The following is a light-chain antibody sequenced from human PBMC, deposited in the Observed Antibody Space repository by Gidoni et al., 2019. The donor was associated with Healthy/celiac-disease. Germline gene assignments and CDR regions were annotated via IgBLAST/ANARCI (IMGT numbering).Light chain of an antibody. V-gene: IGKV3-15*01. CDR3: QQYNNWPRT. CDR2: GAS. CDR1: KSVSSN. Sequence: IVMTQSPATLSVSPGERATLSCRASKSVSSNLAWYQQKPGQAPRLLIYGASTRATCIPARFSGSGSGTEFTLTISSLQSEDFAVYSCQQYNNWPRTFGQGTKVEIK. J-gene: IGKJ1*01.